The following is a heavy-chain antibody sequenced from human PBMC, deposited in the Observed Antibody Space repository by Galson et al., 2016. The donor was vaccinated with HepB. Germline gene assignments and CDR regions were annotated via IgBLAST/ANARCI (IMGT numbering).Heavy chain of an antibody. D-gene: IGHD2-15*01. V-gene: IGHV5-51*01. Sequence: QSGAEVTKPGESLKISCKGSGYSFINYWIGWVRQMPGKGLEWMGIIYPHDSDTRYSPSFQGQVTISADKSINTAYLQWSSLKASDTAIDYCARHTYSSGSCGRCLNSWFDPWGQGTLVTVSS. CDR2: IYPHDSDT. CDR3: ARHTYSSGSCGRCLNSWFDP. J-gene: IGHJ5*02. CDR1: GYSFINYW.